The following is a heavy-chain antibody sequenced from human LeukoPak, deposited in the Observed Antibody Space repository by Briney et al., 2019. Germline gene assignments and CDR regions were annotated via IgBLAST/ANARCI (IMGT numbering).Heavy chain of an antibody. V-gene: IGHV3-23*01. J-gene: IGHJ5*02. D-gene: IGHD3-16*02. CDR3: AKAGYDYVWGSYCSLSWFDP. Sequence: GGSLRLSCAASGFTFSSYAMSWVRQAPGKGLEWVSAISGSGGSTYYADSVKGRFTISRDNSKNTLYLQMNSLRAEDTAVYYCAKAGYDYVWGSYCSLSWFDPWGQGTLVTVSS. CDR2: ISGSGGST. CDR1: GFTFSSYA.